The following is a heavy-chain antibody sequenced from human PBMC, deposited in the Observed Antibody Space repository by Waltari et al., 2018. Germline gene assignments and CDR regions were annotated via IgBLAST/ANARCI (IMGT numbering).Heavy chain of an antibody. CDR3: ARGSGFLIDY. V-gene: IGHV3-7*03. CDR1: GFTFSGYW. D-gene: IGHD3-22*01. Sequence: EVQLVESGGDLVQPGGSLRLSCVAPGFTFSGYWMTWVRQAPGKGLEWVAIIKEDDSEIYYLDFVKGRFTISRENAKNSVHLQMNSLRVEDTAVYYCARGSGFLIDYWGQGTLVTVSS. CDR2: IKEDDSEI. J-gene: IGHJ4*02.